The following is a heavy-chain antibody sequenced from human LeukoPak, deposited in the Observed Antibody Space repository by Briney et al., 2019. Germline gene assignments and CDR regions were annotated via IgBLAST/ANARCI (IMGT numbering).Heavy chain of an antibody. J-gene: IGHJ1*01. CDR1: GGSFSGYY. CDR3: ARGAPSRRSWYSSRAEYFQH. CDR2: INHSGST. V-gene: IGHV4-34*01. Sequence: PSETLSLTCAVYGGSFSGYYWSWIRQPPGKGLEWIGEINHSGSTNYNLSLKSRVTISVDTSKDQFSLKLSSVTAADTAVYYCARGAPSRRSWYSSRAEYFQHWGQGTLVTVSS. D-gene: IGHD6-13*01.